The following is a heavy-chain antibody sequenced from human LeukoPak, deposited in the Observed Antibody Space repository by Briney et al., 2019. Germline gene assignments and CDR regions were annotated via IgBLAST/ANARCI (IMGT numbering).Heavy chain of an antibody. CDR2: INPNSGDT. CDR1: GYTFSDSY. V-gene: IGHV1-2*02. Sequence: GASVKVSCKASGYTFSDSYMNWVRQAPGQGLEWMGWINPNSGDTNSAQKFQGRVTMTRDTSISTAYMEVSRLTSDDTAVYYCARQVAGDWYFDLWGRGTLVTVSS. J-gene: IGHJ2*01. D-gene: IGHD2-15*01. CDR3: ARQVAGDWYFDL.